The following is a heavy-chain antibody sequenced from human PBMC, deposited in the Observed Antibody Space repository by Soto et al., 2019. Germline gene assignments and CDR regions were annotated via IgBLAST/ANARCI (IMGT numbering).Heavy chain of an antibody. CDR1: GYSFTSYW. J-gene: IGHJ6*02. CDR2: IDPSDSYT. CDR3: ARQKGSRYYYGMDV. Sequence: GESLKISCQGSGYSFTSYWISWVRQMPGKGLEWMGRIDPSDSYTNYSPSFQGHVTISADKSISTAYLQWSSLKASDTAMYYCARQKGSRYYYGMDVWGQGTTVTVSS. D-gene: IGHD1-26*01. V-gene: IGHV5-10-1*01.